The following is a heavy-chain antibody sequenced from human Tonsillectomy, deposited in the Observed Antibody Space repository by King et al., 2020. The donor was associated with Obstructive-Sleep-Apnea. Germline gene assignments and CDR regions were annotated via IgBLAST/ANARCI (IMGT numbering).Heavy chain of an antibody. J-gene: IGHJ4*02. D-gene: IGHD6-19*01. Sequence: VQLVESGGGVVQPGRSLRLSCAASGFIFSSYGIHWVRQAPGKGLEWVAVISHDGSKKYYADSVKGRFTISRDNSKNTLYLQMNSLRPEDTALYYCAKSLWGRSGWFFFDYWGQGTLVTVSS. CDR1: GFIFSSYG. CDR2: ISHDGSKK. CDR3: AKSLWGRSGWFFFDY. V-gene: IGHV3-30*18.